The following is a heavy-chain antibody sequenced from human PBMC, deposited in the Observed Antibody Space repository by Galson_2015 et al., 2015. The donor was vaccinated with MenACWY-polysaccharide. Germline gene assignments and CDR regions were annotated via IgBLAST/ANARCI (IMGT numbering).Heavy chain of an antibody. J-gene: IGHJ4*02. CDR2: GST. Sequence: GSTYYNPSLKSRVTISVDTSKNQFSLKLSSVTAADTAVYYCARHVYYYDSSGYYPHLYYFDYWGQGTLVTVSS. CDR3: ARHVYYYDSSGYYPHLYYFDY. D-gene: IGHD3-22*01. V-gene: IGHV4-39*01.